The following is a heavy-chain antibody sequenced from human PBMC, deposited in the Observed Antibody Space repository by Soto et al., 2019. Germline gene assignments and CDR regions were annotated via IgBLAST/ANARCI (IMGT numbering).Heavy chain of an antibody. Sequence: SGPTLVNPTETLTLTCFVSGFALSKARMGVSWIRQPPGKALEWLAHIFWNDERSYNTSLKSRLTISRDTSKSQVVLTMTNVDPVDTGTYFCARALREGLPIYYFDSWGQGTLVTVSS. J-gene: IGHJ4*02. D-gene: IGHD1-26*01. CDR1: GFALSKARMG. V-gene: IGHV2-26*01. CDR3: ARALREGLPIYYFDS. CDR2: IFWNDER.